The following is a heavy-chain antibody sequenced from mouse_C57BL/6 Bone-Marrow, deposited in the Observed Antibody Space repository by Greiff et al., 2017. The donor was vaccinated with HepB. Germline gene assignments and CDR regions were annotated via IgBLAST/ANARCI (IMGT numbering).Heavy chain of an antibody. CDR2: IDPSDSYT. Sequence: QVQLQQPGAELVRPGTSVKLSCKASGYTFTSYWMHWVKQRPGQGLEWIGVIDPSDSYTNYNQKFKGKATLTVDTSSSTAYMQLSSLTSEDSAVYYCARGGSHYFDYWGQGTTLTVAS. V-gene: IGHV1-59*01. CDR3: ARGGSHYFDY. CDR1: GYTFTSYW. J-gene: IGHJ2*01.